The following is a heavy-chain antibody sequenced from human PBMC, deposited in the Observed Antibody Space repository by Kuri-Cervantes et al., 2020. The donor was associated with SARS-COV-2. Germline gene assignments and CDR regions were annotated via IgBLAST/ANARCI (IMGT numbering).Heavy chain of an antibody. J-gene: IGHJ4*02. CDR3: ARYGDQTRWGFDY. CDR2: IYYSGST. V-gene: IGHV4-59*01. CDR1: GGSFSGYY. Sequence: SETLSLTCAVYGGSFSGYYWSWIRQPPGKGLEWIGYIYYSGSTNYNPSLKSRVTISVDTSKNQFSLKLSSVTAADTAVYYCARYGDQTRWGFDYWGQGTLVTGSS. D-gene: IGHD4-17*01.